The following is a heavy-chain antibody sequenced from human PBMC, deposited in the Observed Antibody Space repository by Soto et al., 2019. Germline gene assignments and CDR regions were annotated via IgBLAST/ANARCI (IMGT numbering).Heavy chain of an antibody. D-gene: IGHD5-18*01. V-gene: IGHV3-9*01. Sequence: EVQLVESGGGLVQPGRSLRLSCAASGFTFDDYAMHWVRQAPGKGLEWVSGISWNSGSIGYADSVKGRFTISRDNAKNSLYLQMNNLRAEDTALYYCAKGAMADYFDYWGQGTLVTVSS. J-gene: IGHJ4*02. CDR2: ISWNSGSI. CDR1: GFTFDDYA. CDR3: AKGAMADYFDY.